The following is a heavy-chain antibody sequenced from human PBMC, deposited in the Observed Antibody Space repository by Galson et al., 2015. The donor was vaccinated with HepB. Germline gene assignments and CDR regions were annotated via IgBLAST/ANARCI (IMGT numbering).Heavy chain of an antibody. V-gene: IGHV3-64D*06. CDR3: VKGASSSWRQGLDC. CDR2: ITTSGDYT. J-gene: IGHJ4*02. CDR1: GFTFSNYA. D-gene: IGHD6-13*01. Sequence: SLRLSCEASGFTFSNYAMHWVRQGPGKGLEYVSAITTSGDYTFYAESVKGRFTISRDNVKNTLDLQMTSLRPEDTAVYYCVKGASSSWRQGLDCWGQGTLVTVSS.